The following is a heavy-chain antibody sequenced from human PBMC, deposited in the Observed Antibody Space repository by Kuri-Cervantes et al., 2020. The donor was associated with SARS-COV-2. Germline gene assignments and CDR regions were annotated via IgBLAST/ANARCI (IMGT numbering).Heavy chain of an antibody. CDR2: ISSNGGST. CDR3: ARDVRIQLSGVYYYYGMDV. CDR1: GFTFSSYA. D-gene: IGHD5-18*01. Sequence: GESLKISCSASGFTFSSYAMHWVRQAPGKGLEYVSAISSNGGSTYYADSVKGRFTISRDDSKNTLYLQMNSLRAEDTAVYYCARDVRIQLSGVYYYYGMDVWGQGTTVTVSS. V-gene: IGHV3-64*04. J-gene: IGHJ6*02.